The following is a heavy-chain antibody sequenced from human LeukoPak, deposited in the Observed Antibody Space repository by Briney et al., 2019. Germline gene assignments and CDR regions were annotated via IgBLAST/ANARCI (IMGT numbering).Heavy chain of an antibody. CDR1: GFTFSSYA. D-gene: IGHD3-22*01. CDR2: ISGSGGST. CDR3: AKASGYSYFTYYYDSNGTFDY. V-gene: IGHV3-23*01. J-gene: IGHJ4*02. Sequence: GGSLRLSCAASGFTFSSYAMSWVRQAPGKGLEWVSAISGSGGSTYYADSVKGRFTISRDNSKNTLCLQMNSLRAEDTAVYYCAKASGYSYFTYYYDSNGTFDYWGQGTLVTVSS.